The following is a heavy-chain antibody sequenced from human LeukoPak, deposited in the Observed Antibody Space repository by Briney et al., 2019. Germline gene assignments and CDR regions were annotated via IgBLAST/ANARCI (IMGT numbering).Heavy chain of an antibody. J-gene: IGHJ6*03. CDR3: ARGVLRYFDWLLNYYYYMDV. D-gene: IGHD3-9*01. Sequence: GGSLRLSCAASGFTFSSYSMNWVRQAPGKGLEWVSSISSSSSYIYYADSVKGRFTISRDNAKNSLYLQMNSLRAEDTAVYYCARGVLRYFDWLLNYYYYMDVWGKGTTVTISS. CDR2: ISSSSSYI. CDR1: GFTFSSYS. V-gene: IGHV3-21*01.